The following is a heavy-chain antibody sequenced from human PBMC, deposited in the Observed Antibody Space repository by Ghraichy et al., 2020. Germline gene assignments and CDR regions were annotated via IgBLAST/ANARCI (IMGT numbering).Heavy chain of an antibody. J-gene: IGHJ4*02. V-gene: IGHV3-23*01. D-gene: IGHD3-3*01. CDR2: ISGSGGST. CDR1: GFTFSSYA. CDR3: AKAAGAFYDFWSGYYLN. Sequence: GESLNISCAASGFTFSSYAMSWVRQAPGKGLEWVSAISGSGGSTYYADSVKGRFTISRDNSKNTLYLQMNSLRAEDTAVYYCAKAAGAFYDFWSGYYLNWGQGTLVTVSS.